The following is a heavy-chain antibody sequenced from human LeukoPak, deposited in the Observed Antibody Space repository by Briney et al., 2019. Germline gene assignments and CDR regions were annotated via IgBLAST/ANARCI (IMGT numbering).Heavy chain of an antibody. CDR2: ISAYNGNT. CDR1: GYTFTSYG. J-gene: IGHJ4*02. D-gene: IGHD5-12*01. V-gene: IGHV1-18*01. Sequence: VASVKVSCKASGYTFTSYGISWVRQAPGQGLEWMGWISAYNGNTKYAQTIQGRVTMTTDTSTNTAYMELRSLRSDDTAVYYCTSTGYSGHDPLHYWGRGTLVTVSS. CDR3: TSTGYSGHDPLHY.